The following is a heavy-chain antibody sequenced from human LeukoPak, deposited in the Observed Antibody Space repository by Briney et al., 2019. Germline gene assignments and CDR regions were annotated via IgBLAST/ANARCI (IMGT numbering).Heavy chain of an antibody. CDR1: GGSISSYY. Sequence: TSETLSLTCTVSGGSISSYYWSWIRQPPGKGLEWIGYIYYSGSTNYNPSLKSRVTISVDTSKNQFSLKLSSVTAADTAVYYCAGRSYYYDSSGYQPYFDYWGQGTLVTVSS. V-gene: IGHV4-59*01. D-gene: IGHD3-22*01. CDR3: AGRSYYYDSSGYQPYFDY. J-gene: IGHJ4*02. CDR2: IYYSGST.